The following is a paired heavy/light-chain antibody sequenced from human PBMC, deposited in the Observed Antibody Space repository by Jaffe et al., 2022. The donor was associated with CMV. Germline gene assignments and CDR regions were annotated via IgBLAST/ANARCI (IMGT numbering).Light chain of an antibody. CDR3: QVWDISSDQVV. CDR1: NIGTKS. V-gene: IGLV3-21*04. CDR2: FYN. J-gene: IGLJ2*01. Sequence: SYVLTQPPSVSVAPGETAKITCGGNNIGTKSVHWYQQRPGQAPLMVIYFYNDRPSGIPERFSGSNSGNTATLTISRVEAGDEADYYCQVWDISSDQVVFGGGTKLTVL.
Heavy chain of an antibody. CDR2: IYYSGNT. CDR1: DASITSYY. CDR3: ARVHFYDNTGKLSYFDY. D-gene: IGHD3-22*01. Sequence: QVQLQESGPGLVKPSETLTLTCTVSDASITSYYWSWIRQPPGRGLEWIGYIYYSGNTNYNPSLKSRVTTSIDTSKNQFSLKLSSVTAADTAVYYCARVHFYDNTGKLSYFDYWGQGALVTVSS. J-gene: IGHJ4*02. V-gene: IGHV4-59*01.